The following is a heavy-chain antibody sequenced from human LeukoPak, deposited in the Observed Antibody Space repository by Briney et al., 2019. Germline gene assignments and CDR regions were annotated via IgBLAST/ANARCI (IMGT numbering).Heavy chain of an antibody. Sequence: GGSLRLSCAASGFTFSSYGMHWVRQAPGKGLEWVAFIRYDGSNKYYADSVKGRFTISRDNSKNTPYLQMNSLRAEDTAVYYCAKDTPRGPLRFSLLGLANYWGQGTLVTVSS. V-gene: IGHV3-30*02. CDR2: IRYDGSNK. CDR1: GFTFSSYG. CDR3: AKDTPRGPLRFSLLGLANY. J-gene: IGHJ4*02. D-gene: IGHD3-3*01.